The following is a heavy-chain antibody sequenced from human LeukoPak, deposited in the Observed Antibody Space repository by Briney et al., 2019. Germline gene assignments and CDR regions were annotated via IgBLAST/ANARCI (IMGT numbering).Heavy chain of an antibody. J-gene: IGHJ4*02. D-gene: IGHD2-2*01. CDR3: AREGAMSNFDY. CDR1: GFTVSSNY. CDR2: IYSGGST. Sequence: PGGSLRLSCAASGFTVSSNYMSWVRQAPGKGLEWVSVIYSGGSTYYADSVKGRFTISRGNSKNTLYLQMNSLRAEDTAVYYCAREGAMSNFDYWGQGTLVTVSS. V-gene: IGHV3-53*01.